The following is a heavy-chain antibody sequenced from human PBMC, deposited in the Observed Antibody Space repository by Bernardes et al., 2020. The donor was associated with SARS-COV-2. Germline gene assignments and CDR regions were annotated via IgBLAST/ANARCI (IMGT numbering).Heavy chain of an antibody. J-gene: IGHJ5*02. CDR1: GYTFTSYG. CDR2: ISAYNGNT. D-gene: IGHD3-9*01. CDR3: ARDRVLRYFDWLLGSGIWFDP. Sequence: AAVKVSCKASGYTFTSYGISWVRQAPGQGLEWMGWISAYNGNTNYAQKLQGRVTMTTDTSTSTAYMELRSLRSDDTAVYYCARDRVLRYFDWLLGSGIWFDPWGQGTLVTVSS. V-gene: IGHV1-18*01.